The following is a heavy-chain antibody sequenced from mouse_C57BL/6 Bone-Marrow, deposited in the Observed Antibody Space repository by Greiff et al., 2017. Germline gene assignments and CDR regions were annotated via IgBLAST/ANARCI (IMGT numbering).Heavy chain of an antibody. CDR2: IAPSDSYT. CDR3: ARGAVVHWYFDV. CDR1: GYTFTSYW. J-gene: IGHJ1*03. V-gene: IGHV1-50*01. Sequence: QVQLQQPGAELVKPGASVKLSCKASGYTFTSYWMQWVKQRPGQGLEWIGEIAPSDSYTNYNQKFKGKATLAVDTSSSTAYMQLSSLTSEDSAVYYCARGAVVHWYFDVWGTGTTVTVSS. D-gene: IGHD1-1*01.